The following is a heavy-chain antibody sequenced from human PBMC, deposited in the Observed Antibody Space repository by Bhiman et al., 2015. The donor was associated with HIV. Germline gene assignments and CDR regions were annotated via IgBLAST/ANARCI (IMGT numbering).Heavy chain of an antibody. V-gene: IGHV3-15*01. J-gene: IGHJ4*02. Sequence: EVQLVESGGGLVKPGGSLRLSCAASGLTFSNAWMSWVRQAPGKGLEWVGRIKSKTDGGTTDYAAPVKGRFTISRDDSKNTLYLQMNNLKSEDTAVYYCTTSAPILYYFDYWGQGTLVTVSS. CDR2: IKSKTDGGTT. D-gene: IGHD2-2*01. CDR1: GLTFSNAW. CDR3: TTSAPILYYFDY.